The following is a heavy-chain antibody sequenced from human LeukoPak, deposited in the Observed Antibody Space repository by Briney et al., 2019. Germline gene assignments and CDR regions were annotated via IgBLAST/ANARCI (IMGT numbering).Heavy chain of an antibody. Sequence: GASVKVSCKASGYTFTSYGISWVRQAPGQGLEWMGWISAYNGNTNYAQKLQGRVTMTTDTSTSTAYMELRSLRSDDTAVCYCARDDGGYCSGGSCYVAEYFQHWGQGTLVTVSS. V-gene: IGHV1-18*04. J-gene: IGHJ1*01. CDR2: ISAYNGNT. CDR1: GYTFTSYG. D-gene: IGHD2-15*01. CDR3: ARDDGGYCSGGSCYVAEYFQH.